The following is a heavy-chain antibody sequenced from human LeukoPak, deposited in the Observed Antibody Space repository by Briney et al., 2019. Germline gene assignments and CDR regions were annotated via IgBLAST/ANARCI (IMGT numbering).Heavy chain of an antibody. CDR3: ARLGYSSGWSSGGAVDY. V-gene: IGHV3-23*01. CDR2: ISGDGGST. D-gene: IGHD6-19*01. J-gene: IGHJ4*02. Sequence: GGSLRLSCAASGFTFSSYAMNWVRQAPGKGLEWVSAISGDGGSTYYIDSVKGRFTIFRDNSKNTVYLEMSSLRAEDPAVYYCARLGYSSGWSSGGAVDYWRQGTLVTVSS. CDR1: GFTFSSYA.